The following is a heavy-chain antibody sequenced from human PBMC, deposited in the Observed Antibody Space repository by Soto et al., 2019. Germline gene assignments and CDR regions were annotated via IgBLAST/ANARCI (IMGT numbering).Heavy chain of an antibody. CDR3: ARADAAGSGSYYDYYGMDV. CDR1: GFTVSSNY. D-gene: IGHD3-10*01. CDR2: IYSGGST. J-gene: IGHJ6*01. Sequence: EVQLVETGGGLIQPGGSLRLSCAASGFTVSSNYMSWVRQAPGKGLEWVSVIYSGGSTYYAESVKGRFTISRDNSKNTLYLQMNSLRAEDTAVYYCARADAAGSGSYYDYYGMDVW. V-gene: IGHV3-53*02.